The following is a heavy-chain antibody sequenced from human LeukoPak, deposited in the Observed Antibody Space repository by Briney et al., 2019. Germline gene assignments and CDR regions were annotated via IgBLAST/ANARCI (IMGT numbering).Heavy chain of an antibody. V-gene: IGHV5-51*01. Sequence: GESLKISCKGPGYSFTSYWIGWVRQMPGKGLEWMGIIYPGDSDTRYSPSFQGQVTISADKSISTAYLQWSSLKASDTAMYYCARVDTAMVGYYYYYMDVWGKGTTVTVSS. CDR3: ARVDTAMVGYYYYYMDV. D-gene: IGHD5-18*01. CDR2: IYPGDSDT. CDR1: GYSFTSYW. J-gene: IGHJ6*03.